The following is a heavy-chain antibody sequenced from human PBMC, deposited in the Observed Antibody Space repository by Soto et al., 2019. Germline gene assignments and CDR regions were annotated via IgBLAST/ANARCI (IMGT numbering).Heavy chain of an antibody. CDR1: GGSISSGGYY. CDR3: ARDEGGTTAIGG. J-gene: IGHJ4*02. V-gene: IGHV4-31*03. D-gene: IGHD1-26*01. Sequence: QVQLQESGPGLVKPSQTLSLTCTVSGGSISSGGYYWSWIRQHPGKGLEWIGYIYYSGSTYYNPSLRSRVAITVYXSKNQFSLKLSSVTAADTAVYYCARDEGGTTAIGGWGQGTLVTVSS. CDR2: IYYSGST.